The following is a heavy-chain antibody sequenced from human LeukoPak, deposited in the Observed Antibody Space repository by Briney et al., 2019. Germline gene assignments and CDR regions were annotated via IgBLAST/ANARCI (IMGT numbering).Heavy chain of an antibody. CDR1: GFTFSTYS. CDR3: ASVGY. CDR2: ISSSSNTI. V-gene: IGHV3-48*01. J-gene: IGHJ4*02. Sequence: GGSLRLSCAASGFTFSTYSMTWVRQAPGKGLEWVSYISSSSNTIYYADSVKGRFTISRDNAKNSLYLQMNSLRAEDTAVYYCASVGYWGQGTLVTVSS. D-gene: IGHD1-26*01.